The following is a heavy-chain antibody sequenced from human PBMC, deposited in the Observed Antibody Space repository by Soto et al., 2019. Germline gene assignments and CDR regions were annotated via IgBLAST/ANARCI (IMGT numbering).Heavy chain of an antibody. Sequence: QMLLQESGPGLVKPSETLSLNCAVSGGSIRNYYWSWIRQPPGMGLEWVRFVSYSGSSNYNPSLKSRVTISVDTSKNQFSLKLSSVTAADTAVYYCAAYSTGTFDSWGQGTLVTVSS. J-gene: IGHJ4*02. CDR3: AAYSTGTFDS. D-gene: IGHD6-19*01. V-gene: IGHV4-59*08. CDR2: VSYSGSS. CDR1: GGSIRNYY.